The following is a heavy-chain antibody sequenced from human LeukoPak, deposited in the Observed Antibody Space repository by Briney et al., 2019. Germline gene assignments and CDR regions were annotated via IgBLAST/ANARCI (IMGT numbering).Heavy chain of an antibody. D-gene: IGHD3-16*01. J-gene: IGHJ5*02. CDR1: GFTFSSYA. CDR3: ARDLGELHNGFDP. CDR2: IWYDGSNN. Sequence: GGSLRLSCAASGFTFSSYAMHWVRQAPGKGLEWVAVIWYDGSNNNYADSVKGRFTISRDNSKNTLYLQMNSLRAEDTAVYYCARDLGELHNGFDPWGQGTLVTVSS. V-gene: IGHV3-33*01.